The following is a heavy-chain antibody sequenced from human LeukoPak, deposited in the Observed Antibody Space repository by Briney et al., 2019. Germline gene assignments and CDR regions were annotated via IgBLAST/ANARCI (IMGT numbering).Heavy chain of an antibody. V-gene: IGHV3-9*01. J-gene: IGHJ4*02. D-gene: IGHD5-12*01. CDR2: ISWNSAYI. CDR1: GFTFHHYA. Sequence: TGRSLRLSCAASGFTFHHYAIHWVRQVPGKGLEWVSGISWNSAYIGYADSAKGRFTISRDNAKNSVYLQMNSLRAEDTALYYCAKDKAPLYSGYDWDLDFWGQGTMVTVSS. CDR3: AKDKAPLYSGYDWDLDF.